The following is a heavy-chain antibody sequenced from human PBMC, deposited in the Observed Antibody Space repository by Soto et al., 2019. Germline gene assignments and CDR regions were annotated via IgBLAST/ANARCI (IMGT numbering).Heavy chain of an antibody. D-gene: IGHD1-26*01. V-gene: IGHV3-64D*08. CDR1: GFSFSSYA. Sequence: DVHLVESGGGLVQPGGSLRLSCSASGFSFSSYAMHWVRQAPGKGLEYVSVIASHGSKSFYAESVQGRFTISRDNSKDTLYLQMSSRRPDDTAGYYCVKDRTLKWDYPGMDVWGQGTAVTVS. CDR3: VKDRTLKWDYPGMDV. CDR2: IASHGSKS. J-gene: IGHJ6*02.